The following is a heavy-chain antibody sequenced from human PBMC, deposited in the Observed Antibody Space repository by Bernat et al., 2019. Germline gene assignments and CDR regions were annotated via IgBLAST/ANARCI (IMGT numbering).Heavy chain of an antibody. D-gene: IGHD6-13*01. J-gene: IGHJ4*02. CDR2: VRTKANSYTT. CDR1: GFTFSSYW. CDR3: TTAEDLAEPTFDY. Sequence: EVQLVESGGGVVQPGGSLRLSCAASGFTFSSYWMSWVRQAPGKGLEWVGLVRTKANSYTTSYAASVKDRFTISSDDSRNMAYLQMNSLQIEDTAVYYCTTAEDLAEPTFDYWGQGTLVTVSS. V-gene: IGHV3-73*01.